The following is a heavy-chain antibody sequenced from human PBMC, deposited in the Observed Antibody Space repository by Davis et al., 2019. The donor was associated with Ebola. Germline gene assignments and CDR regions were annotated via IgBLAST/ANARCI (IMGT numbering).Heavy chain of an antibody. CDR2: INHSGST. V-gene: IGHV4-34*01. D-gene: IGHD5-24*01. CDR3: ARHPHVEMATINHPPYYYYGMDV. CDR1: GGSFSGYY. J-gene: IGHJ6*02. Sequence: PGGSLRLSCAVYGGSFSGYYWSWIRQPPGKGLEWIGEINHSGSTNYNPSLKSRVTISVDTSKNQFSLKLSSVTAADTAVYYCARHPHVEMATINHPPYYYYGMDVWGQGTTVTVSS.